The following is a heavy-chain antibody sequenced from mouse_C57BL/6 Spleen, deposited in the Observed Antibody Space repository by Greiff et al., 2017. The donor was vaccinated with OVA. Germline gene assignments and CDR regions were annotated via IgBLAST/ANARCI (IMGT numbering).Heavy chain of an antibody. J-gene: IGHJ4*01. V-gene: IGHV1-22*01. CDR3: ASGYYGSYAMDY. CDR1: GYTFTDYN. Sequence: VQLKESGPELVKPGASVKMSCKASGYTFTDYNMHWVKQSHGKSLEWIGYINPNNGGTSYNQKVKGKATLTVNKSSSTAYMELRSLTSEDSAVYYCASGYYGSYAMDYWGQGTSVTVSS. CDR2: INPNNGGT. D-gene: IGHD1-1*01.